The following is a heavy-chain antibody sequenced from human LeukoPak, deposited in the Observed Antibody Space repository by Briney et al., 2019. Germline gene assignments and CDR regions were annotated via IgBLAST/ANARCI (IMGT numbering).Heavy chain of an antibody. D-gene: IGHD3-9*01. CDR2: ISSNGGST. CDR3: ARGSQLRYFDWVTDY. CDR1: GFTFSSYA. Sequence: GGSLRLSCAASGFTFSSYAMHWVRQAPGKGLEYVSAISSNGGSTYYANSVKGRFTISRDDFKNTLYLQMGSLRAEDMAVYYCARGSQLRYFDWVTDYWGQGTLVTVSS. J-gene: IGHJ4*02. V-gene: IGHV3-64*01.